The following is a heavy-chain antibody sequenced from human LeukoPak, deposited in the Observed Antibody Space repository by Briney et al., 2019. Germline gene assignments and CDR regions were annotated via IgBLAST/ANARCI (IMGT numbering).Heavy chain of an antibody. V-gene: IGHV1-8*01. D-gene: IGHD6-6*01. Sequence: ASVKVSCKASGYTFTSYDINWVRQATRQGLESMGWMNPNSGNTGYAQKFQGRVTMTRNTSISTAYMELSSLRSEDTAVYYCARAVKSDIAARRGRYYGMDVWGQGTTVTVSS. CDR1: GYTFTSYD. CDR3: ARAVKSDIAARRGRYYGMDV. CDR2: MNPNSGNT. J-gene: IGHJ6*02.